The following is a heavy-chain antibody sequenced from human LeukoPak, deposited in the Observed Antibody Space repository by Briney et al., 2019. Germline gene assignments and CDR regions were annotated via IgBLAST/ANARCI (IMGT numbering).Heavy chain of an antibody. J-gene: IGHJ4*02. CDR1: GFTFSIYE. V-gene: IGHV3-48*03. D-gene: IGHD2-21*02. CDR2: ISSSGSTI. CDR3: ALYGVVVTAYDY. Sequence: GGSLRLSCAASGFTFSIYEMNWVRQAPGKGLEWVSYISSSGSTIYYADSVKGRFTISRDNAKNSLYLQMNSLRAEDTAVYCCALYGVVVTAYDYWGQGTLVTVSS.